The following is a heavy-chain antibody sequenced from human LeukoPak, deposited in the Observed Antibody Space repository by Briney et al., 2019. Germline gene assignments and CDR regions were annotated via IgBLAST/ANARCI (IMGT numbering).Heavy chain of an antibody. D-gene: IGHD3-16*01. V-gene: IGHV4-59*01. CDR1: GGSISSYY. CDR2: IYYSGST. J-gene: IGHJ4*02. CDR3: AKVITVRGVIFDY. Sequence: SETLSLTCTVSGGSISSYYWSWIRQPPGKGLEWIGYIYYSGSTNYNPSLKSRVTISVDTSKNQFSLKLSSVTAADTAVYYCAKVITVRGVIFDYWGQGTLVTVSS.